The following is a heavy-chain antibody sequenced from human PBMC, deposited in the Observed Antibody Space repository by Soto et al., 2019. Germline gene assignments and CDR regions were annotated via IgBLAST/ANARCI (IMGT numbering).Heavy chain of an antibody. V-gene: IGHV3-33*01. Sequence: QVQLVESGGGVVQPGRSLRLSCAASGFTFTSYGMHWVRQAPGKGLEWVAAIWSDGSNRYNGDSVKGRFTISRDNSKNTLYLQMNSLRAEDTAVYYGARDPPEDSRGYFALDIWCQGTMVTVSS. D-gene: IGHD3-22*01. CDR3: ARDPPEDSRGYFALDI. J-gene: IGHJ3*02. CDR1: GFTFTSYG. CDR2: IWSDGSNR.